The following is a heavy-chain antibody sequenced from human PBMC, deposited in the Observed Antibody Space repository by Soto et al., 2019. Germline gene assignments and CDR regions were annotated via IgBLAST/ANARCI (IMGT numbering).Heavy chain of an antibody. CDR3: ARDRTVTTVSWFDP. CDR2: ISAYNGNT. D-gene: IGHD4-17*01. J-gene: IGHJ5*02. CDR1: GYTFTSYG. Sequence: GASVKVSCKASGYTFTSYGISWVRQAPGQGLEWMGWISAYNGNTNYAQKLQGRVTMTTDTSTSTAYMELRSLRSDDTAVYYCARDRTVTTVSWFDPWGQGTLVTVSS. V-gene: IGHV1-18*01.